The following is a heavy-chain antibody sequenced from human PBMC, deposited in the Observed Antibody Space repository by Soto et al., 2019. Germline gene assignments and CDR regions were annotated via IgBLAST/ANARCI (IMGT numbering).Heavy chain of an antibody. V-gene: IGHV1-69*01. Sequence: QVQLVQSGAEVKKPGSSVKVSCKASGGTFSSYAINWVRQAPGQGLEWMGGIIPIFGTANYEQKFQGRVTITADETTSTAYMELSSLRSEDTAVYYCAVYIVTTIKGANWFDPWGQGSLVTVSS. CDR2: IIPIFGTA. CDR3: AVYIVTTIKGANWFDP. D-gene: IGHD5-12*01. J-gene: IGHJ5*02. CDR1: GGTFSSYA.